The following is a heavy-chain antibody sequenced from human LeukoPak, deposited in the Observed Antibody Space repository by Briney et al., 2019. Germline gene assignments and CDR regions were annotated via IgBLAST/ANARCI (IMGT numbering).Heavy chain of an antibody. J-gene: IGHJ4*02. CDR3: ARGSGYDILTGSLAFDY. D-gene: IGHD3-9*01. CDR2: IYHSGST. V-gene: IGHV4-30-2*01. Sequence: SETLSLTCAVSGGSISSGGHSWSWIRQPPGKGLEWIGYIYHSGSTYYNPSLKSRVTISVDRSKNQFSLKLSSVTAADTAVYYCARGSGYDILTGSLAFDYWGQGTLVTVSS. CDR1: GGSISSGGHS.